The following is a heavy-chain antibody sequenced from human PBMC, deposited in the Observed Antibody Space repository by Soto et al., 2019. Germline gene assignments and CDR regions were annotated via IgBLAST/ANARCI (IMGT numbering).Heavy chain of an antibody. D-gene: IGHD3-22*01. CDR2: VYFTGST. Sequence: SETPSLTCTVTGYSMTSHYWSWLRQPPGKALEWMGYVYFTGSTNYSPSLESRLTILVDTSKNQFSLKLTSVTAADTAVYYCASFPVIPGRDSPLIFDYWGQGTLVTVSS. CDR1: GYSMTSHY. J-gene: IGHJ4*01. V-gene: IGHV4-59*08. CDR3: ASFPVIPGRDSPLIFDY.